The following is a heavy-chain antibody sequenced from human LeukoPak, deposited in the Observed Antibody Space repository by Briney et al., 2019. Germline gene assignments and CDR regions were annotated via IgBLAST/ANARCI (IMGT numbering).Heavy chain of an antibody. CDR2: ISGGGTQT. V-gene: IGHV3-23*01. CDR1: GFPFLNCA. D-gene: IGHD2-15*01. CDR3: VKGLDVSGGLAPFDH. J-gene: IGHJ4*02. Sequence: PGGSLRLSCATSGFPFLNCAMPWVRQAPGKGPEWVSGISGGGTQTYYVDSVKGRATIPRDNSRNTLHLQMNRLRTEDTAIYYCVKGLDVSGGLAPFDHWGQGVLVTVSS.